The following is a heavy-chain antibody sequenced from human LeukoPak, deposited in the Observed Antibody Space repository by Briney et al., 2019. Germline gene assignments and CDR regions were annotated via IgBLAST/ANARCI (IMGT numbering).Heavy chain of an antibody. J-gene: IGHJ4*02. V-gene: IGHV4-59*01. D-gene: IGHD5-12*01. Sequence: SETLSLTCTVSGGSISSYYWSWIRQPPGKGLEWIGYIYYSGSTNYNPSLKSRRTITVDTSKNQFSLKLITVTGADTAVYYCSRALVADLYFDYWGQGTLVTVSS. CDR2: IYYSGST. CDR1: GGSISSYY. CDR3: SRALVADLYFDY.